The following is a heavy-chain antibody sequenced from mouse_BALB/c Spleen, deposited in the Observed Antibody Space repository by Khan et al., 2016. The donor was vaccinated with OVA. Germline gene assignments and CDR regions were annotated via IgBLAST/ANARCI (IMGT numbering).Heavy chain of an antibody. CDR3: ASTARFNY. J-gene: IGHJ2*01. CDR1: GYSITSGYG. V-gene: IGHV3-1*02. Sequence: EVQLQESGPDLVKPSQSLSLTCTVTGYSITSGYGWNWIRQFPGNKLEWMGYISYSGSTNYNPSLKNRISITRDKSKNQFFLQLNSVTTEDTATYYCASTARFNYWGQGTILTVSA. CDR2: ISYSGST. D-gene: IGHD1-2*01.